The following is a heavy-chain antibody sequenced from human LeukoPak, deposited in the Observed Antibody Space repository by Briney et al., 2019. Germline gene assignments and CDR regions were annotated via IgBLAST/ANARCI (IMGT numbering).Heavy chain of an antibody. D-gene: IGHD5/OR15-5a*01. J-gene: IGHJ5*02. CDR1: GFTVSSNS. CDR2: IYSAGNT. CDR3: DAVGLKEGP. Sequence: PGGSLRLSCTVSGFTVSSNSMSWVRQAPGKGLEWVSFIYSAGNTHYSDSVKGRFTISIDNSKNTLYLQMNSLRAEDTAVYYCDAVGLKEGPWGQGTLVTVSS. V-gene: IGHV3-53*01.